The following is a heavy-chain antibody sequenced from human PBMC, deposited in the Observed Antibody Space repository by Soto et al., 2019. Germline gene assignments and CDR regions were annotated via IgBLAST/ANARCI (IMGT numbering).Heavy chain of an antibody. CDR3: ARDQLGY. J-gene: IGHJ4*02. V-gene: IGHV3-21*01. Sequence: GGSLRLSCAASGFTFSSYSINWVRQAPGKGLEWVSSISSSSSYIYYADAVKGRFTITRDNAKNALYLQMNSLRAEDTAVYYCARDQLGYWGQGTLVTVSS. CDR1: GFTFSSYS. CDR2: ISSSSSYI. D-gene: IGHD1-1*01.